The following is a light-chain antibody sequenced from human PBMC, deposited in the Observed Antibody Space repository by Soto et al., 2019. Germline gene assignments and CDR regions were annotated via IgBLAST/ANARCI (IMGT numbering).Light chain of an antibody. CDR2: GAS. Sequence: EIVMTQSPATLSVSPGGRATLSCRASQSVSSNLAWYQQKPGQAPRLLIYGASTRATGIPARFSGSGSGTEFTLTISSLQSEDFAVYYCQQYNNWPPFVYTFGQGTKLEIK. V-gene: IGKV3-15*01. CDR1: QSVSSN. CDR3: QQYNNWPPFVYT. J-gene: IGKJ2*01.